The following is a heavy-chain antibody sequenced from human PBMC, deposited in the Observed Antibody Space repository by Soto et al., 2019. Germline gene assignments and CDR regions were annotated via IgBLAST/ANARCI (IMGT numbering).Heavy chain of an antibody. Sequence: GGSLRLSCAASGFTFSSYAMHWVRQAPGKGLEWVAVISYDGSNKYYADSVKGRFTISRDNSKNTLYLQMNSLRAEDTAVYYCAREPNAGYYDFWSGYLGGGWFDPWGQGTLVTVPQ. CDR3: AREPNAGYYDFWSGYLGGGWFDP. D-gene: IGHD3-3*01. V-gene: IGHV3-30-3*01. J-gene: IGHJ5*02. CDR1: GFTFSSYA. CDR2: ISYDGSNK.